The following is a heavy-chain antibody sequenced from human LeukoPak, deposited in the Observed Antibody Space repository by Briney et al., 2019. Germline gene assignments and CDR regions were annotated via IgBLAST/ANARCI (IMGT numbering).Heavy chain of an antibody. J-gene: IGHJ1*01. D-gene: IGHD2-15*01. Sequence: GGSLRLSCAASGFTVSSNYMSRVRQAPGKGLGWVSVIYSGGNTYYADSVKGRFTISRDNSKNMLYLQMNSLRAEDTAVYYCARSYCSGGSCFPTYFQHWGQGTLVTVSS. V-gene: IGHV3-53*01. CDR3: ARSYCSGGSCFPTYFQH. CDR2: IYSGGNT. CDR1: GFTVSSNY.